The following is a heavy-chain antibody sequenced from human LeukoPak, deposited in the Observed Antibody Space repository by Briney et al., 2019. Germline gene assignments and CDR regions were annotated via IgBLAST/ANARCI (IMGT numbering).Heavy chain of an antibody. CDR3: WRSVTKTYFDY. Sequence: SETLSLTCAVSGYSISSGYYWGWIRQPPGKGLEWIGSIYHSGSTYYNPSLKSRDTISVDTSKNQFSLKLSSVTAADTAVYYCWRSVTKTYFDYWGQGTLVTVSS. CDR2: IYHSGST. D-gene: IGHD4-17*01. CDR1: GYSISSGYY. J-gene: IGHJ4*02. V-gene: IGHV4-38-2*01.